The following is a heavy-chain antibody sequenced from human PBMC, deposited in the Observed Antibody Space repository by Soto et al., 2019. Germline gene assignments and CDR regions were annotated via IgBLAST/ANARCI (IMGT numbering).Heavy chain of an antibody. Sequence: GGSLRLSCAASGFTFSNYGMHWVRQAPGKGLEWVAVISDDGVSKYYADSVQGRFTISRDNSESVVLLQMNSLRPDDTALYFCARAYYFGSGTSYTLYYCCQGT. CDR2: ISDDGVSK. V-gene: IGHV3-30*03. CDR3: ARAYYFGSGTSYTLYY. D-gene: IGHD3-10*01. J-gene: IGHJ4*02. CDR1: GFTFSNYG.